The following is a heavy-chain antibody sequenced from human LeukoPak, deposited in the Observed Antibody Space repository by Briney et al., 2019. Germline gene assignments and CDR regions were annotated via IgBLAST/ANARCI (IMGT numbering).Heavy chain of an antibody. Sequence: ASVKVSCKASGGTFSSYAISWVRQAPGQGLEWMGGIIPIFGTANYAQKFQGRVTITADESTSTAYMELSSLRSEGTAVYYCARWTANYYDSSGYYCLDYWGQGTLVTVSS. J-gene: IGHJ4*02. V-gene: IGHV1-69*13. CDR1: GGTFSSYA. CDR3: ARWTANYYDSSGYYCLDY. CDR2: IIPIFGTA. D-gene: IGHD3-22*01.